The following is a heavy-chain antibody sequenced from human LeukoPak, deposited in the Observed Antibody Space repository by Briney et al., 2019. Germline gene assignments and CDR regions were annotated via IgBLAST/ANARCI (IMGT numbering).Heavy chain of an antibody. CDR3: STDEYNWSFSSGFDN. V-gene: IGHV3-15*01. J-gene: IGHJ3*02. CDR2: IKNKVDGGTA. Sequence: GGSLRLFCTASGFTFKYAWMRWLRQAPGKGLEWVGRIKNKVDGGTADYAAPVKGRFTISRDDSKNTVYLQMNGLKTEDTAVYYCSTDEYNWSFSSGFDNCGQGTMVTVSS. CDR1: GFTFKYAW. D-gene: IGHD1-20*01.